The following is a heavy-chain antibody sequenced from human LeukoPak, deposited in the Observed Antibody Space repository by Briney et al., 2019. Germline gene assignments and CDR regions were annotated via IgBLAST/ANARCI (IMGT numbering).Heavy chain of an antibody. D-gene: IGHD3-10*01. CDR1: GYTFTSYG. V-gene: IGHV1-18*01. Sequence: ASVKVSCKASGYTFTSYGISWVRQAPGQGLEWMGWISAYNGNSNYAQKFQGRVTMTTDTSTSTGYMELRSLRSDDTAVYYCARVWFGELFHAFDIWGQGTMVTVSS. CDR3: ARVWFGELFHAFDI. J-gene: IGHJ3*02. CDR2: ISAYNGNS.